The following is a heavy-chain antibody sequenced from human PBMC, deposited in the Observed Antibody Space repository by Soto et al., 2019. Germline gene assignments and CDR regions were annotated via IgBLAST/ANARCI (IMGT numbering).Heavy chain of an antibody. CDR3: AIVLTHSIMFFGVVDAKHLDY. V-gene: IGHV4-31*03. J-gene: IGHJ4*02. CDR1: GGSISSGGYY. D-gene: IGHD3-3*01. Sequence: PSETLSLTCTVSGGSISSGGYYWSWIRQHPGKGLEWIGYIYYSGSTYYNPSLKSRVTISVDTSKNQFSLKLSSVTAADTAVYYCAIVLTHSIMFFGVVDAKHLDYWGPGTLVPVSS. CDR2: IYYSGST.